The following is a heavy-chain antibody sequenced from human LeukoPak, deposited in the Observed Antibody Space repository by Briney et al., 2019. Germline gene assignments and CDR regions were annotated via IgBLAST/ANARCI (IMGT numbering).Heavy chain of an antibody. CDR1: GFTFSSYW. J-gene: IGHJ4*02. V-gene: IGHV3-74*01. CDR2: TNSDGSTT. CDR3: ATNIVGPTLDY. D-gene: IGHD1-26*01. Sequence: GGSLRLSCAAPGFTFSSYWMHWVRQAPGKGLVWVSDTNSDGSTTAYADSVKGRFTISRDNAKNTLYLQLNSLRADDTAVYYCATNIVGPTLDYWGQGTLVTVSS.